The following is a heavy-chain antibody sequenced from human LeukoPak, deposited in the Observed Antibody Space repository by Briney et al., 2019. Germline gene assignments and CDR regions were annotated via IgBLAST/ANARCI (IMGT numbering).Heavy chain of an antibody. D-gene: IGHD4-23*01. J-gene: IGHJ4*02. CDR2: ISSSGSTI. CDR3: ARHGPPAFGGKSRPAPDY. Sequence: GGSLRLSCAASGFTFSSYEMNWVRQAPGKGLEWISYISSSGSTIYYADSVKGRFTISRDNAKNSLYLQMNSLRAEDTAVYYCARHGPPAFGGKSRPAPDYWGQGALVTVSS. CDR1: GFTFSSYE. V-gene: IGHV3-48*03.